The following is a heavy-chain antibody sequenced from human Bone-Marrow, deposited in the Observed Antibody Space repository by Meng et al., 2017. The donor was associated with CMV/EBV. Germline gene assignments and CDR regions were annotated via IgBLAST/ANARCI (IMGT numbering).Heavy chain of an antibody. J-gene: IGHJ5*02. CDR2: ISAYNGNT. CDR1: GYTFTSYG. Sequence: ASVKVSCKASGYTFTSYGISWVRQAPGQGLEWMGWISAYNGNTNYAQKLQGRVTMTTDTSTSTAYMELRSLRSDDTAVYYCARQLGYCSSTSCYLDNWFDPWGQGTLVTVYS. V-gene: IGHV1-18*01. CDR3: ARQLGYCSSTSCYLDNWFDP. D-gene: IGHD2-2*01.